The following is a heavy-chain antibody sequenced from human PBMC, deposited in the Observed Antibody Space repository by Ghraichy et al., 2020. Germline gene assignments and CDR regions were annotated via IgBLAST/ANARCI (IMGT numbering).Heavy chain of an antibody. Sequence: GGSLRLSCAASGFTFSSYEMNWVRLAPGKGLEWVSYIRSSGSTIYYADSVKGRFTISRDNAKSSLYLQMNSLRAEDTAVYYCARGGSYRAGFDYWGQGTLVTVSS. CDR3: ARGGSYRAGFDY. J-gene: IGHJ4*02. CDR2: IRSSGSTI. V-gene: IGHV3-48*03. D-gene: IGHD3-10*01. CDR1: GFTFSSYE.